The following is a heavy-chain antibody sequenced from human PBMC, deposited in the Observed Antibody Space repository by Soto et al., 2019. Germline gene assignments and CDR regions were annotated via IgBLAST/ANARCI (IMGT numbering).Heavy chain of an antibody. Sequence: GESLKISCKGSGYSFTSYWISWVRQMPGKGLEWMGRIDPSDSYTNYSPSFQGHVTISADKSISTAYLQWSSLKASDTAMYYCAREYSSSSGYYYYYYGMDVWGQGTTVTAP. J-gene: IGHJ6*02. D-gene: IGHD6-6*01. V-gene: IGHV5-10-1*01. CDR1: GYSFTSYW. CDR3: AREYSSSSGYYYYYYGMDV. CDR2: IDPSDSYT.